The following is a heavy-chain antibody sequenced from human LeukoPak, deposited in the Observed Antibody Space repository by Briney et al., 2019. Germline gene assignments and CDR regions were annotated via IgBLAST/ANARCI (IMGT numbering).Heavy chain of an antibody. CDR2: ISYDGSNK. D-gene: IGHD5-12*01. CDR3: ASEGSGYDYSVAY. V-gene: IGHV3-30-3*01. CDR1: GFTFSSYA. Sequence: GGSLRLSCAASGFTFSSYAMHWVRQAPGKGLEWVAVISYDGSNKYYADSVKGRFTISRDNSKNTLYLQMNSLRAEDTAVYYCASEGSGYDYSVAYWGQGTLVTVSS. J-gene: IGHJ4*02.